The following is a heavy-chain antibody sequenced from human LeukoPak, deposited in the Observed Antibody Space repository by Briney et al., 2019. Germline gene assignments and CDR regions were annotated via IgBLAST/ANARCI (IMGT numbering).Heavy chain of an antibody. CDR1: GGSISSGSYY. V-gene: IGHV4-39*07. CDR2: IYYSGST. D-gene: IGHD3-10*01. CDR3: VRDHGYYGSGSYYNAPFDP. J-gene: IGHJ5*02. Sequence: PSETLSLTCTVSGGSISSGSYYWGWIRQPPGKGLEWIGSIYYSGSTYYNPSLKSRVTISVDTSKNQFSLKLSSVTAADTAVYYCVRDHGYYGSGSYYNAPFDPWGQGTLVTVSS.